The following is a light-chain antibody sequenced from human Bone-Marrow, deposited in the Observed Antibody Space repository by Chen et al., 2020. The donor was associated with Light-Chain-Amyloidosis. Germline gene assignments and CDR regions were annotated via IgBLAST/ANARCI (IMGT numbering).Light chain of an antibody. Sequence: DIQMTQSPSSLSASVGDRVTITCRASQGINNYLAGYQQKPGKVPKLLIYAASTLQSGVPSRFSGSGSETDFALTISSLQPEDVAAYYCQKYNSAPFTFGPGTKVDIK. V-gene: IGKV1-27*01. CDR1: QGINNY. J-gene: IGKJ3*01. CDR3: QKYNSAPFT. CDR2: AAS.